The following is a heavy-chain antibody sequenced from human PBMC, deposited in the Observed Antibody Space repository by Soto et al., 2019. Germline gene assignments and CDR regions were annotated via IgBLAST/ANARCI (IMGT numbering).Heavy chain of an antibody. Sequence: EVQLVESGGGSVQPGRSLRLSCVASGFNFHNYVMHWVRQAPGKGLECVSSIHPTSNPKGYADSVKGRFTISRDNAKNSLYLQMDSLRTEDTALYFCVKGAPNGSIDYWGQGTRVTVSS. CDR2: IHPTSNPK. D-gene: IGHD3-10*01. J-gene: IGHJ4*02. V-gene: IGHV3-9*01. CDR3: VKGAPNGSIDY. CDR1: GFNFHNYV.